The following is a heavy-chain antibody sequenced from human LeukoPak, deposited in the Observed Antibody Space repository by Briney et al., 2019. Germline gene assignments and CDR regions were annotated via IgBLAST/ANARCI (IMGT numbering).Heavy chain of an antibody. J-gene: IGHJ4*02. CDR1: GFTFNKAW. D-gene: IGHD3-16*01. V-gene: IGHV3-15*01. Sequence: GGSLRLSCAASGFTFNKAWMSWVRLAPGKGLEWVGRIKNKGDGGTTDYAAPVKGRLTVSRDDSKSTLYLQMNSLKTEDTAVYYCTTLGTPFEYWGQGTLVTVSS. CDR2: IKNKGDGGTT. CDR3: TTLGTPFEY.